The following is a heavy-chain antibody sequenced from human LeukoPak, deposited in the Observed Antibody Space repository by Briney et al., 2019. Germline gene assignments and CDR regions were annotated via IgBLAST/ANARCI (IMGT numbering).Heavy chain of an antibody. Sequence: GGSLRLSCAASGFTFSSYNMNWVRQAPGKGLEWVSSISSGGSYIYYADSVKGRFTISRDNSKNTLYLQMNSLRAEDTAVYYCARRGVHSSGWPFDYWGQGTLVTVSS. V-gene: IGHV3-21*04. CDR1: GFTFSSYN. CDR2: ISSGGSYI. D-gene: IGHD6-19*01. CDR3: ARRGVHSSGWPFDY. J-gene: IGHJ4*02.